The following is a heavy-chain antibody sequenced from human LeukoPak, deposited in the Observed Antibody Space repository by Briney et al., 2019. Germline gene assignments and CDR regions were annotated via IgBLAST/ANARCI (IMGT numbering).Heavy chain of an antibody. D-gene: IGHD1-1*01. CDR1: GFTFSSYA. J-gene: IGHJ4*02. V-gene: IGHV3-23*01. Sequence: GGSLRLSCAASGFTFSSYAMSWVRQAPGKGLEWVSAISGSGGSTYYADSVKGRFTISRDNSRNTLYLQMNSLRVEDTALYYCAKDWTTATGTTVPFDSWGQGTLVTVSS. CDR2: ISGSGGST. CDR3: AKDWTTATGTTVPFDS.